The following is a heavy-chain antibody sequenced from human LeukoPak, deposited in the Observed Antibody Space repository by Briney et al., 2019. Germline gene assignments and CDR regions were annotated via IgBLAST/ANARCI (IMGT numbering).Heavy chain of an antibody. CDR1: GGSISSYY. J-gene: IGHJ5*02. V-gene: IGHV4-59*01. CDR2: IYYSGST. Sequence: SETLSLTCPVSGGSISSYYWSWIRQPPGKGLEWIGYIYYSGSTNYNPSLKSRVTISVDTSKNQFSLKLSSVTAADTAVYYCARDRSGTTFDPWGQGTLVTVSS. CDR3: ARDRSGTTFDP. D-gene: IGHD1-1*01.